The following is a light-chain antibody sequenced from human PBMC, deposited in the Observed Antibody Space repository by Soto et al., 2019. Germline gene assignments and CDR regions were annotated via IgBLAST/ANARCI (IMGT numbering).Light chain of an antibody. CDR2: SDN. CDR1: SSNIGRNS. Sequence: VLSQPPSAXATPGQRGTISCSGSSSNIGRNSVNWYQQLPGTAPKLIVHSDNQRPSGVPDRFSGSKTGTSASLAISGLQSEDESDYYCAAWDDSIRTYVFGSGTKVPVL. V-gene: IGLV1-44*01. CDR3: AAWDDSIRTYV. J-gene: IGLJ1*01.